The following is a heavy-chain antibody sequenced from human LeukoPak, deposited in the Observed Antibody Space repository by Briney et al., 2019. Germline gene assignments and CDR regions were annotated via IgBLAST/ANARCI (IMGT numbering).Heavy chain of an antibody. D-gene: IGHD3-9*01. CDR3: ARVPDYDILTGPSD. Sequence: GASVKVSCKASGYTFTGYYMHWVRQAPGQGLEWMGWINPNSGGTNYAQKFQGRVTMTRDTSISTAYMELSRLRSDDTAVYYCARVPDYDILTGPSDWGQGTLVTVSS. CDR2: INPNSGGT. CDR1: GYTFTGYY. J-gene: IGHJ4*02. V-gene: IGHV1-2*02.